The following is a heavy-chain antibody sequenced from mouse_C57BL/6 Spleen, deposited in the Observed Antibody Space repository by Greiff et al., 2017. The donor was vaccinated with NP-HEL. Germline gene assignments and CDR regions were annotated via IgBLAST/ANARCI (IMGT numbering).Heavy chain of an antibody. Sequence: QVQLQQSGAELVRPGASVTLSCKASGYTFTDYEMHWVKQTPVHGLEWIGAIDPETGGTAYNQKFKGKAILTADKSSSTAYMELRSLTSEDSAVYYCTRDYDYDGDYAMDYWGQGTSGTVSS. J-gene: IGHJ4*01. CDR3: TRDYDYDGDYAMDY. D-gene: IGHD2-4*01. V-gene: IGHV1-15*01. CDR2: IDPETGGT. CDR1: GYTFTDYE.